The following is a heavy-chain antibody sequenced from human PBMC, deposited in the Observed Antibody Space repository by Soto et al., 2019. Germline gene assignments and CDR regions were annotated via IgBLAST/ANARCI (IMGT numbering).Heavy chain of an antibody. CDR1: GFTVTTSQ. Sequence: GGSLRLSCAASGFTVTTSQMNWVRQAPGKGLEWVSVVYSGGSTYYAASVKGRFTISRDTSKNTLFLQMNNLRVEDTAVYFCARDRTAPFDPWGQGTLVTVSS. CDR3: ARDRTAPFDP. V-gene: IGHV3-53*01. CDR2: VYSGGST. J-gene: IGHJ5*02.